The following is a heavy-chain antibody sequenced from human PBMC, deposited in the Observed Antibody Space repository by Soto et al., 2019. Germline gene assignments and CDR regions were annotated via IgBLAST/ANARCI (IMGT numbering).Heavy chain of an antibody. V-gene: IGHV4-31*03. CDR3: ARDLSVMYGNWFDP. Sequence: SETLSLTCTVSGGSISSGGYYWSWIRQHPGKGLEWIGDISYSGSTNYNPSLKSRITISVDTSKNQFSLKLNSVTAADTAVYYCARDLSVMYGNWFDPWGQGTLVT. CDR1: GGSISSGGYY. CDR2: ISYSGST. J-gene: IGHJ5*02. D-gene: IGHD2-8*02.